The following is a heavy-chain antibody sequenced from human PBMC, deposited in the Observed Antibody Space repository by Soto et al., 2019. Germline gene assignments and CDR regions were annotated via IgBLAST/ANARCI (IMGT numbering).Heavy chain of an antibody. Sequence: QVQLQQWGAGLLKPSETLSLPCAVYGGSFSGYYWTWILQPPGTGLEWIGEINHSGSTNYNPSLKSRVTISVDTSKNQFSLKLTSVTAADTAVYYCARDKITGLFDYWGQGTLVTVSS. J-gene: IGHJ4*02. V-gene: IGHV4-34*01. CDR1: GGSFSGYY. CDR2: INHSGST. D-gene: IGHD2-8*02. CDR3: ARDKITGLFDY.